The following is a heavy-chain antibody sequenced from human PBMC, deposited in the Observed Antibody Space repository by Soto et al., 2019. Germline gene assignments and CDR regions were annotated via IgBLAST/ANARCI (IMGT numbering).Heavy chain of an antibody. CDR1: GGTFSSYT. CDR3: ARHSVPLGQYSALPDN. Sequence: QVQLVQSGAEVREPGSSGKVSCKASGGTFSSYTFAWVRQAPGQGLEWMGGIIPIFNTPLYAQKFKGRVTISADEFKSTVYVELNSLTSEDTAVYYCARHSVPLGQYSALPDNWVQGTLVTVSS. D-gene: IGHD5-12*01. V-gene: IGHV1-69*01. J-gene: IGHJ4*02. CDR2: IIPIFNTP.